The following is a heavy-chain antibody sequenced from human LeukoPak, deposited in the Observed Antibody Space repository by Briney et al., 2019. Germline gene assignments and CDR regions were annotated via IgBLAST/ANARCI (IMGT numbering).Heavy chain of an antibody. CDR1: GFMFSSDA. V-gene: IGHV3-30-3*01. Sequence: GGSLRLSCAASGFMFSSDAMHWVRQAPGKGLEWVAAISYDGSNKYYADSEKGRITISRDNSKNMLYLEMSSLRAEDTAVYYCARGSQWLDSWFDCWGQGTLVTVSS. CDR3: ARGSQWLDSWFDC. CDR2: ISYDGSNK. J-gene: IGHJ4*02. D-gene: IGHD6-19*01.